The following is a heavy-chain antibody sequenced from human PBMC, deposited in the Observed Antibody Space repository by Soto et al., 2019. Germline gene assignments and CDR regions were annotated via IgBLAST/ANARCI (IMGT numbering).Heavy chain of an antibody. CDR1: GGTFSSYA. D-gene: IGHD3-22*01. CDR3: ASRAPRSGYFVY. CDR2: IIPIFGTA. J-gene: IGHJ4*02. V-gene: IGHV1-69*13. Sequence: SVKVSCKASGGTFSSYAISRVRQAPGQGLEWMGGIIPIFGTANYAQKFQGRVTITADESTSTAYMELSSLRSEDTAVCYCASRAPRSGYFVYWGQGTLVTVSS.